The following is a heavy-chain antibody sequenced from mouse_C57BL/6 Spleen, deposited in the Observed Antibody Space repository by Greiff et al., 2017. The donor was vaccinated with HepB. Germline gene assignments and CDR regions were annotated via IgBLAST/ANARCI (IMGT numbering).Heavy chain of an antibody. CDR3: ARRNYDYNWYFDV. V-gene: IGHV3-1*01. Sequence: EVQLQQSGPGMVKPSQSLSLTCTVTGYSITSGYDWHWIRHFPGNKLEWMGYISYSGSTNYNPSLKSRISITHDTSKNHFFLKLNSVTTEDTATYYCARRNYDYNWYFDVWGTGTTVTVSS. CDR1: GYSITSGYD. CDR2: ISYSGST. D-gene: IGHD2-4*01. J-gene: IGHJ1*03.